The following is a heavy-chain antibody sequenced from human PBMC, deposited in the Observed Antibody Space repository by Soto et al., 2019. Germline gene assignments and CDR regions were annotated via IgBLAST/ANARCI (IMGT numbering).Heavy chain of an antibody. D-gene: IGHD2-8*01. J-gene: IGHJ4*02. V-gene: IGHV3-72*01. CDR3: ARLMGTSFDL. CDR2: ARNKVSSYTE. Sequence: EVQRVESGGGLVQPGGSLRLSWAASGCIFSDHDMDGVRQAPGKGLEWVGRARNKVSSYTESYAASVKGRFTISRDDSTISLYLEMSSLKTEDTAVYFCARLMGTSFDLWGQGTLVTVSS. CDR1: GCIFSDHD.